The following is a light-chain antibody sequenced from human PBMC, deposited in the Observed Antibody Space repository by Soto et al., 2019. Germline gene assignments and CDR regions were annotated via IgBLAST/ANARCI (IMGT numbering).Light chain of an antibody. CDR1: SSDVGGYNY. J-gene: IGLJ2*01. Sequence: QSALIQPPSASGSPGQSVTISCTGTSSDVGGYNYVSWYQQHPGKAPKLMISEVSKRPSGVPDRVSGSKSGNTASLTVSGLKAEDEADYYCSSFAGNNNLVFGGGTKLTVL. CDR2: EVS. V-gene: IGLV2-8*01. CDR3: SSFAGNNNLV.